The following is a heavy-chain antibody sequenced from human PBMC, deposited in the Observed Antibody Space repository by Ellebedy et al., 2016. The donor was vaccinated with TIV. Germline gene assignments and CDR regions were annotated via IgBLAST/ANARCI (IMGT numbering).Heavy chain of an antibody. D-gene: IGHD3-22*01. Sequence: GGSLRLSCAASGFTFSSFAMHWVRQAPGKGLEWLSVISGGGDSTYHAGSVKGRFTIPRDNSKNTLYLQMDRLRAEDTAVYYCAKGTSSGFNYDRVGFEYWGQGALVTVSS. V-gene: IGHV3-23*01. J-gene: IGHJ4*02. CDR3: AKGTSSGFNYDRVGFEY. CDR1: GFTFSSFA. CDR2: ISGGGDST.